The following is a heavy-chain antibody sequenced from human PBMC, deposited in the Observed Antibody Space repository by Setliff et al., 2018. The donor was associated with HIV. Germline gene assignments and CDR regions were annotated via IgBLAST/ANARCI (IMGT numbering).Heavy chain of an antibody. CDR2: IYPIDSDT. J-gene: IGHJ4*02. Sequence: PGESLTLSCKGSGYSFTNYWVGWVRQMPGRGLEWMGIIYPIDSDTKYSPSFWGRVTISVDKSTNTAYLQWNSLRPADTAMYYCGRSGKSGELYAYWGQGTQVTVSS. D-gene: IGHD3-10*01. V-gene: IGHV5-51*01. CDR3: GRSGKSGELYAY. CDR1: GYSFTNYW.